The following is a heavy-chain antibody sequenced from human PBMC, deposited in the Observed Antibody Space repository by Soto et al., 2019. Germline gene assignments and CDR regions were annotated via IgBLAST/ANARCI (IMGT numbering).Heavy chain of an antibody. Sequence: ASVKVSCKASGYTFTSYGISWVRQAPGQGLEWMGWISAYNGNTNYAQKLQGRVTMTTDPSTSTAYMELRSLRSDDTAVYYCARDSWEFHYEHAFDIWGQGTMVTVSS. CDR1: GYTFTSYG. CDR2: ISAYNGNT. D-gene: IGHD3-10*01. CDR3: ARDSWEFHYEHAFDI. J-gene: IGHJ3*02. V-gene: IGHV1-18*01.